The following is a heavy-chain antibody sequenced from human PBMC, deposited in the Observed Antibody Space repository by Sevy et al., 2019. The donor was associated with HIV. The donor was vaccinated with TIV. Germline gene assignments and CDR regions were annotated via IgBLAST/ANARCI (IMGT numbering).Heavy chain of an antibody. CDR3: AREDQAAAEPFDY. D-gene: IGHD6-13*01. CDR2: INSDGSST. CDR1: GFTFSSYW. J-gene: IGHJ4*02. V-gene: IGHV3-74*01. Sequence: GGSLRLSCAASGFTFSSYWMHWVRQAPGKGLVWVSRINSDGSSTSYADSVKGRLTISRDNAKNTLYLQMNSLRAEDTAVYYCAREDQAAAEPFDYWGQGTLVTVSS.